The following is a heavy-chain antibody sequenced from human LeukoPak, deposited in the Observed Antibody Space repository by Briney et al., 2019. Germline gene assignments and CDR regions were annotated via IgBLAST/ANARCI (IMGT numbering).Heavy chain of an antibody. CDR2: INPNSGGT. V-gene: IGHV1-2*02. CDR3: AKDADTATIIYWYFDL. J-gene: IGHJ2*01. Sequence: ASVKVSCKASGYTFTGYYMHWVRQAPGQGLEWMGWINPNSGGTNSAQKFQGRVSMTRDTSISTAYIELNWLRSDDTAVYYCAKDADTATIIYWYFDLWGRGTLVTVSS. D-gene: IGHD5-18*01. CDR1: GYTFTGYY.